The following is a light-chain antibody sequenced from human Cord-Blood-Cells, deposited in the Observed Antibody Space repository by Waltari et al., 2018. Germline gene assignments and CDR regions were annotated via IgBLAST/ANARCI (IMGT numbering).Light chain of an antibody. CDR3: QQYGSSRGFT. CDR1: QSVSSSY. V-gene: IGKV3-20*01. CDR2: GAS. Sequence: EIVLTQSTGTLSLSPGERATLSCRASQSVSSSYLAWYQQKPGQAPRLLIYGASSRATGIPDRFSGSVSGTDFTLTISRLEPEDFAVYYCQQYGSSRGFTFGPGTKVDIK. J-gene: IGKJ3*01.